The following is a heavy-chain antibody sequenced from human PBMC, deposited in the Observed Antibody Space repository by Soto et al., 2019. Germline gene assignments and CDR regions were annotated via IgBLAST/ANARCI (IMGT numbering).Heavy chain of an antibody. D-gene: IGHD5-12*01. CDR2: ISSSSSTI. CDR1: GFTFSSYS. CDR3: AADATILNWFDP. J-gene: IGHJ5*02. V-gene: IGHV3-48*01. Sequence: EVQLVESGGGLVQPGGSLRLSCAASGFTFSSYSMNWVRQAPGKGLEWVSYISSSSSTIYYAVSVKGRFTISRDNAKNSLYLKMHSLRAEDTAVYYCAADATILNWFDPCGQGTLVTVSS.